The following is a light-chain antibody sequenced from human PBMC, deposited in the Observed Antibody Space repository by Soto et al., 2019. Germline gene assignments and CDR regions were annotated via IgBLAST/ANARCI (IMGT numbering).Light chain of an antibody. CDR3: QQYYSDFFT. CDR2: WAS. J-gene: IGKJ2*01. V-gene: IGKV4-1*01. CDR1: QSLLYSSNNKTY. Sequence: DIVMPQSPDSLAMSLGERATINCKSSQSLLYSSNNKTYLAWYQHKPGQSPKMLIFWASARESGVPDRFSGSGSETDFTLTISRLQAEDAAVYYCQQYYSDFFTFGPGTRLEIK.